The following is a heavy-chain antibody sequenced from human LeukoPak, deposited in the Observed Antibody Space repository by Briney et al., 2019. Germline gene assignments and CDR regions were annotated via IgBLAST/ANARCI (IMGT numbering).Heavy chain of an antibody. CDR1: AGSVSNGPYY. D-gene: IGHD4-17*01. CDR2: FYYSGST. CDR3: ARGPTTVTRAFDY. J-gene: IGHJ4*02. V-gene: IGHV4-39*07. Sequence: SETLSLTCTVSAGSVSNGPYYWGWIRQPPGKGLEWIGTFYYSGSTDYNPSLKSRVTISVDTSKNQLSLKLTSVTAADTAVYYCARGPTTVTRAFDYWGQGTLVTVSS.